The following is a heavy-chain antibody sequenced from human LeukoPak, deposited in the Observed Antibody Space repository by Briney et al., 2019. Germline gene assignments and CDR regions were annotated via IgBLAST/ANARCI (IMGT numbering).Heavy chain of an antibody. CDR1: GGSISSGDYY. J-gene: IGHJ6*02. V-gene: IGHV4-30-4*01. CDR2: IYYSGST. D-gene: IGHD1-26*01. Sequence: SETLSLTCTVSGGSISSGDYYWSWIRQPPGKGLEWIGYIYYSGSTYYNPSLKSRVTISVDTSKNLFSLKLSSVTAADTAVYYCARGRGELLYYGMDVWGQGTTVTVSS. CDR3: ARGRGELLYYGMDV.